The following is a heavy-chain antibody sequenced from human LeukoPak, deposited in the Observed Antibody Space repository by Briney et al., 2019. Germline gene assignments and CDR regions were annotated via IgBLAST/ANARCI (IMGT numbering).Heavy chain of an antibody. V-gene: IGHV3-30*02. Sequence: AGGSLRLSCAAPGFSLSVNGMYWVRQAPGKGLEWVAFLRDDGSNKYYADSVKGRFTISRDNSKNTLYLQMNSLRAEDTAVYYCAKLDSELVDYWGQGTLVTVSS. CDR2: LRDDGSNK. J-gene: IGHJ4*02. CDR3: AKLDSELVDY. CDR1: GFSLSVNG. D-gene: IGHD2-15*01.